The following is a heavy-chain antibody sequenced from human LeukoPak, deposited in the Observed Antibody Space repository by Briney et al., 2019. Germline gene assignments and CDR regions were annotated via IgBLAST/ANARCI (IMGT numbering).Heavy chain of an antibody. Sequence: SETLSLTCTVSGGSISSGSYYWSWIRQPAGKGLEWIGRIYTSGSTNYNPSLKSRVTISVDTSKNQFSLKLSSVTAADTAVYYCARDLALWGQGTLVTVSS. CDR2: IYTSGST. V-gene: IGHV4-61*02. CDR3: ARDLAL. CDR1: GGSISSGSYY. J-gene: IGHJ4*02.